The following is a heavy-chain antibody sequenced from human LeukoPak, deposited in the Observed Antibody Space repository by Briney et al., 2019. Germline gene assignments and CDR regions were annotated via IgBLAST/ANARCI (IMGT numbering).Heavy chain of an antibody. V-gene: IGHV4-59*01. Sequence: PSETLSLTCTVSGASISSYYWNWIRQPPGKGLEWIGYIYYSGSTNYNPSLKSRVTISVDTSKNQFSLKLSSVTAADTAVYYCARLGESVYYYDSSGYYFYRYFQHWGQGTLVTVSS. J-gene: IGHJ1*01. CDR3: ARLGESVYYYDSSGYYFYRYFQH. D-gene: IGHD3-22*01. CDR1: GASISSYY. CDR2: IYYSGST.